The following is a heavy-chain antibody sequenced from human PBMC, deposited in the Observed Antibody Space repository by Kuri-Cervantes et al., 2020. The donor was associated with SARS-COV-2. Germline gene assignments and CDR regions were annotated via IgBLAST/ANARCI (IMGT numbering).Heavy chain of an antibody. CDR1: GFTFSDYY. CDR3: ARDHRYNWNRGGMDV. CDR2: ISSSSYT. D-gene: IGHD1/OR15-1a*01. J-gene: IGHJ6*02. V-gene: IGHV3-11*05. Sequence: GGSLRLSCAASGFTFSDYYMSWIRQAPGKGLEWVSYISSSSYTNYADSMKGRFTISRDNSKNSLYLQMNSLRAEDTAVYYCARDHRYNWNRGGMDVWGQGTTVTGSS.